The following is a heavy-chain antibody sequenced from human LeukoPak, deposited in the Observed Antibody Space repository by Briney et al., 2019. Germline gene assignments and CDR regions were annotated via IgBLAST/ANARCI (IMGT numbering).Heavy chain of an antibody. CDR2: ITSSRSNV. D-gene: IGHD1-26*01. V-gene: IGHV3-23*01. J-gene: IGHJ5*02. Sequence: GGSLRLSCAASGFTFSSYAMTWVRQAPGKGLEWVSSITSSRSNVYYADSVKGRFTISRDNSKNTLYLQMNSLRAEDTAVYYCAKVGGATYISRGWFDPWGQGTLVTVSS. CDR3: AKVGGATYISRGWFDP. CDR1: GFTFSSYA.